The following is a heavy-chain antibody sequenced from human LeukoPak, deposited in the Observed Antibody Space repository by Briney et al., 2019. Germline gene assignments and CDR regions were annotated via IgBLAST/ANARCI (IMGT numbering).Heavy chain of an antibody. D-gene: IGHD3-10*01. Sequence: GGSLRLSCAASGFTFSSYEMNWVRQAPGKGLEWVSYISSSGSTIYYAASVEGRFTISRDNAKNSLYLQMNSLRAEDTAVYYCARDKRQSRGVVDYWGQGTLVTVSS. CDR2: ISSSGSTI. CDR3: ARDKRQSRGVVDY. CDR1: GFTFSSYE. V-gene: IGHV3-48*03. J-gene: IGHJ4*02.